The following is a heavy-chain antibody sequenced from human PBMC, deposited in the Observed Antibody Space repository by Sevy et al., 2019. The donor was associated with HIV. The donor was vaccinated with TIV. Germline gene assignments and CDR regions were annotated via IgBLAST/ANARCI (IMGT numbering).Heavy chain of an antibody. CDR1: GFTFSSYA. CDR2: ISKSGEST. V-gene: IGHV3-23*01. Sequence: GGSLRLSCAASGFTFSSYAMNWVRQAPGKGLEWVSSISKSGESTYYADSVRGRFTVSRDNSKTTVYLQLNSLRAEDTAIYYCAKEWTLLSDWYGEFDYWGQGTLVTVSS. CDR3: AKEWTLLSDWYGEFDY. D-gene: IGHD6-19*01. J-gene: IGHJ4*02.